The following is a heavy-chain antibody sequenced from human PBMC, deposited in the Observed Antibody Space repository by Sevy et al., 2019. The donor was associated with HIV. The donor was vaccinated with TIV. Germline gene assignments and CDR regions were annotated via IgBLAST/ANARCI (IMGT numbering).Heavy chain of an antibody. CDR2: LSFGCGEI. V-gene: IGHV3-23*01. J-gene: IGHJ4*02. CDR3: AREGCTKPHDY. CDR1: GFTFSKYS. Sequence: GGSLRLSCAASGFTFSKYSMSWVRQPPGKGLEGVSTLSFGCGEINYADSVPGRFTISTDNSKSSVYLQMHNLRPEDTSVYYCAREGCTKPHDYWGQGTLVTVSS. D-gene: IGHD2-8*01.